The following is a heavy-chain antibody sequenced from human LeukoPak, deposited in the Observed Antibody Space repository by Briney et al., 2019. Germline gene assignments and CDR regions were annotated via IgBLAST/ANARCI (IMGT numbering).Heavy chain of an antibody. CDR2: IWYDGSDE. Sequence: GRSLRLSCAASGFASSAYAMHWVRQAPGKGLEWVAIIWYDGSDENYADSVKGRFTISRDNSKNTLYLQMNSLSAEDTAVYYCARNSYGGYIFDYWGQGTLVTVSS. CDR3: ARNSYGGYIFDY. V-gene: IGHV3-33*01. D-gene: IGHD5-12*01. CDR1: GFASSAYA. J-gene: IGHJ4*02.